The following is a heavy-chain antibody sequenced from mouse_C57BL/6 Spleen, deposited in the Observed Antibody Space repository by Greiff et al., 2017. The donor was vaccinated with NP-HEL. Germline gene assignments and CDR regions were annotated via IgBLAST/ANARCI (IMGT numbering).Heavy chain of an antibody. Sequence: QVQLQQSGAELMKPGASVKLSCKASGYTFTGYWIEWVKQRPGHGLEWIGEILPGSGGTNYNEKLKGKATFTADTSSNTAYMQLRSLPTEDSAIYYCARPPPRFAYWGQGTLVTVSA. CDR1: GYTFTGYW. J-gene: IGHJ3*01. CDR2: ILPGSGGT. V-gene: IGHV1-9*01. CDR3: ARPPPRFAY.